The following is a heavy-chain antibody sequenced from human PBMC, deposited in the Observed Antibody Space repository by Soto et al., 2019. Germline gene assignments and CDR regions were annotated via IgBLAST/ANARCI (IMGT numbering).Heavy chain of an antibody. CDR3: ASGLPYFDTGGPWSFDY. Sequence: QVQLVQSGAEVRKPRSSVKVSCKSSGGTFSGHALSWVRQAPGQGLEWMGGIIPIFGTSNYAQKFQGRVTIPADTSTRTAYMELTSLRSEDTAVYYCASGLPYFDTGGPWSFDYWGQGSLVTVSS. CDR1: GGTFSGHA. J-gene: IGHJ4*02. CDR2: IIPIFGTS. D-gene: IGHD3-22*01. V-gene: IGHV1-69*06.